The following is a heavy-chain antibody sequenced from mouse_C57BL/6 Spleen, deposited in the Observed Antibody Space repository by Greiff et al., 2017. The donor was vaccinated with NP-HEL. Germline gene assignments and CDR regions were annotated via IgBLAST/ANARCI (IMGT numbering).Heavy chain of an antibody. D-gene: IGHD3-2*02. V-gene: IGHV1-63*01. CDR3: ARRTAQATGFAY. J-gene: IGHJ3*01. CDR1: GYTFTNHW. CDR2: IYPGGGYT. Sequence: VQLQQSGAELVRPGTSVKMSCKASGYTFTNHWIGWAKQRPGHGLEWIGDIYPGGGYTNYNEKFKGKATLTADKSSSTAYMQFSSLTSEDSAIYYCARRTAQATGFAYWGQGTLVTVSA.